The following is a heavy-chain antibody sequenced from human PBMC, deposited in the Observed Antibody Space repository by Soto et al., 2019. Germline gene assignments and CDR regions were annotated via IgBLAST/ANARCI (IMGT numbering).Heavy chain of an antibody. CDR1: GFTFSAYA. D-gene: IGHD2-15*01. CDR3: ARDWDIVILSVPIPNYNYGMDV. J-gene: IGHJ6*02. Sequence: VSLRLSCEGSGFTFSAYAMNWVRQAPGKGLEWVSYISSRSDTLYYADSVKGRFTISRDNAKNSVYLQVNNLRDEDTAVYYCARDWDIVILSVPIPNYNYGMDVWGQGTTVTV. V-gene: IGHV3-48*02. CDR2: ISSRSDTL.